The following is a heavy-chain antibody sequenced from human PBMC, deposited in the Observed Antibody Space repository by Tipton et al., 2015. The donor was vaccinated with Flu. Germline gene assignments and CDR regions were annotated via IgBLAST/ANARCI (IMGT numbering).Heavy chain of an antibody. CDR1: GGSFSGYY. V-gene: IGHV4-34*01. D-gene: IGHD3-16*02. J-gene: IGHJ6*02. CDR3: ARGQSYYYYYYGMDV. CDR2: INHSGST. Sequence: TLSLTCAVYGGSFSGYYWSWIRQPPGKGLEWIGEINHSGSTNYNPSLKSRVTISVDTSKNQFPLKLSSVTAADTAVYYCARGQSYYYYYYGMDVWGQGTTVTVSS.